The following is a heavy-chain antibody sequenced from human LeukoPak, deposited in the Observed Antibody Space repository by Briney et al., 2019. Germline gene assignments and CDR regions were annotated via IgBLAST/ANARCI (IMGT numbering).Heavy chain of an antibody. Sequence: SETLSLTCTVSGGSISSYYWSWVRQPPGKGLEWIGYIYYSGSTNYNPSLESRVTISVDTSKNQFSLKLSSVTAADTAVYYCAVGAVGATTEGLRYWGQGTLVTVSS. J-gene: IGHJ4*02. V-gene: IGHV4-59*12. CDR1: GGSISSYY. D-gene: IGHD1-26*01. CDR3: AVGAVGATTEGLRY. CDR2: IYYSGST.